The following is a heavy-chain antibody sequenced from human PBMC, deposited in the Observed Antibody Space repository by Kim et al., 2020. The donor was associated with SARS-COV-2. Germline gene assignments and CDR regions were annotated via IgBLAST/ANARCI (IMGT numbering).Heavy chain of an antibody. D-gene: IGHD3-10*01. V-gene: IGHV3-33*01. J-gene: IGHJ4*02. Sequence: ADSVQGRFTISRDYSENTLYLQMDSLGAGDTAVYYCARPSSSHFDFWGQGTLVTVSS. CDR3: ARPSSSHFDF.